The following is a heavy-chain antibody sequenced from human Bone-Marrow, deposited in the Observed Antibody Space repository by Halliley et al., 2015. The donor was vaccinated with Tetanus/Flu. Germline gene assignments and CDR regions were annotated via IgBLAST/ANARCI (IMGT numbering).Heavy chain of an antibody. CDR1: GGSFSDYY. CDR2: IYHGGNI. V-gene: IGHV4-34*01. J-gene: IGHJ3*01. CDR3: ARLVVAHDLGRYAVDV. D-gene: IGHD2-8*02. Sequence: TLSLTCAVYGGSFSDYYWAWIRQSRGKGLEWVAEIYHGGNINYNPPLKSRLTISIDTSKHQFSLRLSSVTAADAAVYYCARLVVAHDLGRYAVDVWGQGTLVTVSS.